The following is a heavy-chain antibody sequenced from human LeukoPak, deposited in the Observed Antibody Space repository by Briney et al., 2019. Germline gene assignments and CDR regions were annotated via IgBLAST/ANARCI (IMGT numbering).Heavy chain of an antibody. CDR2: ISGSDGST. Sequence: PGGSLRLSCAASGFTFSIYAMNWVRQAPEKGLEWVSDISGSDGSTYYADSVKGRFTISRDNSKDTLYLEMNSLRAEDTALYYCAKARIPSGNGYYSDWGQGTLVTVSS. J-gene: IGHJ4*02. D-gene: IGHD3-22*01. CDR1: GFTFSIYA. V-gene: IGHV3-23*01. CDR3: AKARIPSGNGYYSD.